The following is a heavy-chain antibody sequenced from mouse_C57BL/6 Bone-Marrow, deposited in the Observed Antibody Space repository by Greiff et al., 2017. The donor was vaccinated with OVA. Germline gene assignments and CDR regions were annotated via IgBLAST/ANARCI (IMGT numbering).Heavy chain of an antibody. V-gene: IGHV14-4*01. CDR3: TPGSTWFAY. CDR1: GFNIKDDY. Sequence: VQLQQSGAELVRPGASVKLSCTASGFNIKDDYMHWVKQRPEQGLEWIGWIDPENGDTEYASKFQGKATITADTSSNTAYLQLSSLTSEDTAVYYCTPGSTWFAYGGQGTLVTVSA. CDR2: IDPENGDT. J-gene: IGHJ3*01. D-gene: IGHD1-1*01.